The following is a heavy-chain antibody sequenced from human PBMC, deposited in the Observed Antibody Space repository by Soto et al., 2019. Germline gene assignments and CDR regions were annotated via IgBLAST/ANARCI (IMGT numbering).Heavy chain of an antibody. CDR1: GGSISSGGYY. V-gene: IGHV4-31*03. CDR2: IYYSGST. J-gene: IGHJ4*02. CDR3: ARRDGRLRYFDR. D-gene: IGHD3-9*01. Sequence: SETLSLTCTVSGGSISSGGYYWSWIRQHPGKGLEWIGYIYYSGSTYYNPSLKSRVTISVDTSKNQFSLKLSSVTAADTAVYYCARRDGRLRYFDRWGQGTLVTVSS.